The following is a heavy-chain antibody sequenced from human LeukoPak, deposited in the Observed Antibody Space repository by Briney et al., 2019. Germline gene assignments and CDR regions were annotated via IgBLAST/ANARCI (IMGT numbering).Heavy chain of an antibody. D-gene: IGHD1-1*01. V-gene: IGHV3-21*01. Sequence: GGSLRLSCAASGFTFSSYSMNWVRRAPEKGLEWVSSISSSSSYIYYADSVKGRFTISRDNAKNSLYLQMNSLRAEDTAVYYCARGVRATGTATYFDYWGQGTLVTVSS. J-gene: IGHJ4*02. CDR3: ARGVRATGTATYFDY. CDR1: GFTFSSYS. CDR2: ISSSSSYI.